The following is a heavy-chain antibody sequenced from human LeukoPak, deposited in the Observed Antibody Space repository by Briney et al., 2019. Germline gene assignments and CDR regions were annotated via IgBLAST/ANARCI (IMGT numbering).Heavy chain of an antibody. Sequence: GASVKVSCKASGYTFTDYYMHWVQQAPGKGLEWMGRVDPEDGETIYAEKFQGRVTITADTSTDTAYMELSSLRSEDTAVYYCARAMYSSDGSAFDIWGQGTMVTVSS. CDR1: GYTFTDYY. CDR2: VDPEDGET. V-gene: IGHV1-69-2*01. D-gene: IGHD6-25*01. J-gene: IGHJ3*02. CDR3: ARAMYSSDGSAFDI.